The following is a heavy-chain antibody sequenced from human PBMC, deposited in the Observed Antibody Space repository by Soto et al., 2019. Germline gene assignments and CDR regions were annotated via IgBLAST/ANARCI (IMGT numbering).Heavy chain of an antibody. V-gene: IGHV3-23*01. Sequence: VGSLRLSCAASGFTFSRYVMTWVRQAPGKGLEWVSGISGSGDSTYYADSVKGRFTISRDNSKNTLYLQMNSLRAEDTAVYYCAKDGDVWGQGTTVTVSS. J-gene: IGHJ6*02. CDR1: GFTFSRYV. CDR3: AKDGDV. CDR2: ISGSGDST.